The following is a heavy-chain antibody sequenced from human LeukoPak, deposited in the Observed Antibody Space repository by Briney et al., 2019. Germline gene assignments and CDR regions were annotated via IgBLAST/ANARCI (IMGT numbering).Heavy chain of an antibody. CDR1: GVSLSSGGYS. D-gene: IGHD5-18*01. Sequence: SETLSLTCAVSGVSLSSGGYSWSWIRPPPGKGLEWIGYIYHSGSTYYNPSLKSRVTISVDRSKNQFSLKLSSVTAADTAVYYCARDNYSYGLDYWGQRTLVTVSS. V-gene: IGHV4-30-2*01. CDR2: IYHSGST. J-gene: IGHJ4*02. CDR3: ARDNYSYGLDY.